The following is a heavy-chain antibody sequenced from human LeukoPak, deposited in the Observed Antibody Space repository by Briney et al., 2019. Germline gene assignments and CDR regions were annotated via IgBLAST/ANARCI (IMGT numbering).Heavy chain of an antibody. Sequence: SETLSLTCTVSGGSISSGSYYWSWIRQPAGKGLEWIGRIYTSGSTNYNPSLKSRVTISVDTSKNQFSLKLSSVTAADTAVYYCARRPYCSSTSCKGSFDYWGQGTLVTVSS. CDR1: GGSISSGSYY. D-gene: IGHD2-2*01. V-gene: IGHV4-61*02. CDR3: ARRPYCSSTSCKGSFDY. J-gene: IGHJ4*02. CDR2: IYTSGST.